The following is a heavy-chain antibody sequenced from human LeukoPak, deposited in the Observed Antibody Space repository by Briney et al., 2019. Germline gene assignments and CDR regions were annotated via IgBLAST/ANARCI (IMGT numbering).Heavy chain of an antibody. J-gene: IGHJ4*02. D-gene: IGHD3-22*01. CDR2: IYYSGST. V-gene: IGHV4-39*01. Sequence: SETLSLTCTVSGGSISSSSYYWGWIRQPPGKGLEWSGSIYYSGSTYYNPSLKSGVTIAVDTSKHQFSLKMRSVPAADPAVYHCPKQGTLVYDSSGYYSPSFDYWGKGTLVTVSS. CDR1: GGSISSSSYY. CDR3: PKQGTLVYDSSGYYSPSFDY.